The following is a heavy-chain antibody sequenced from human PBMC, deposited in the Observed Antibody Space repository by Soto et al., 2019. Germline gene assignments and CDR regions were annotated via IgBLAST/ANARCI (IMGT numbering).Heavy chain of an antibody. V-gene: IGHV1-69*02. CDR1: GGTFSSYT. CDR2: IIPILGIA. Sequence: QVQLVQSGAEVKKPGSSVKVSCKASGGTFSSYTISWVRQAPGQGLEWMGSIIPILGIANYAQKLQGRVTITADKSTSTAYVELSSLRSEDTALYYCASLSIAAVVYFDCWGQGTLVTVSS. D-gene: IGHD6-13*01. J-gene: IGHJ4*02. CDR3: ASLSIAAVVYFDC.